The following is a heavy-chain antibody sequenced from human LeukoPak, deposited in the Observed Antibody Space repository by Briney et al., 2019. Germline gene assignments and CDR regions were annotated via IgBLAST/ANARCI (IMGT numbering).Heavy chain of an antibody. CDR2: ISGSGGST. V-gene: IGHV3-23*01. Sequence: GGSLRLSCAASGFTFSSYAMSWVRQAPGKGLEWVSAISGSGGSTYYADSVKGRFTISRDNSKNTLYLQMNSLRAEDTAVYYCAKFAAAGTNYYYYMDVWGKGTTVTVSS. CDR3: AKFAAAGTNYYYYMDV. CDR1: GFTFSSYA. D-gene: IGHD6-13*01. J-gene: IGHJ6*03.